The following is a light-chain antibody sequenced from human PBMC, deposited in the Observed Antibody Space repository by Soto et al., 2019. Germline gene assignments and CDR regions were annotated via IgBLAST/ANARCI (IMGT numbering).Light chain of an antibody. Sequence: QSALTQPASVSGSPGQSITISCTGTSSDVGGYNYVSWYQQHPGKAPKLMIYDVSNRPSGVSNRFSGSKSGNTASLTISGLQAEDEADYYCSSYPSSSTVVFGGGTK. V-gene: IGLV2-14*01. CDR3: SSYPSSSTVV. CDR2: DVS. J-gene: IGLJ2*01. CDR1: SSDVGGYNY.